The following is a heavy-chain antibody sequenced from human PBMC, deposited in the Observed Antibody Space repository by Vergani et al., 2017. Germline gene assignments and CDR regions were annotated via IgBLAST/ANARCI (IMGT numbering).Heavy chain of an antibody. Sequence: QVQLVQSGAEVKKPGSSVKVSCKASGGTFSSYTISWVRQAPGQGLEGMGRIIPILGIANYAQKFQGRVTITADKSTSTAYMELSSLRSEDTAVYYCASAGPSGGWFDPWGQGTLVTVSS. J-gene: IGHJ5*02. CDR3: ASAGPSGGWFDP. V-gene: IGHV1-69*02. CDR1: GGTFSSYT. D-gene: IGHD1-26*01. CDR2: IIPILGIA.